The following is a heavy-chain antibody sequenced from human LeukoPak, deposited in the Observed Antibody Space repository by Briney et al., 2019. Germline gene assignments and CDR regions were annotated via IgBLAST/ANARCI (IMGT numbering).Heavy chain of an antibody. J-gene: IGHJ5*02. CDR2: ISSSSSYI. V-gene: IGHV3-21*01. Sequence: GGSLRLSCAASGFTFSSYSMNWVRQAPGKGLEWVSCISSSSSYIYYADSVKGRFTISRDNAKNSLYLQMNSLRAEDTAVYYCARKAGVFYDYVWGSYRSYNWFDPWGQGTLVTVSS. CDR1: GFTFSSYS. CDR3: ARKAGVFYDYVWGSYRSYNWFDP. D-gene: IGHD3-16*02.